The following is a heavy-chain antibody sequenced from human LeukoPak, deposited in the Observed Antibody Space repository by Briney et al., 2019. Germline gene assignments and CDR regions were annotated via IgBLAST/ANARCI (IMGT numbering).Heavy chain of an antibody. CDR2: IEKDGSQE. V-gene: IGHV3-7*01. Sequence: GGSLRLSCVSSGFTCSDYWMIWVRQAPGKGLEWVATIEKDGSQEFYVDSVKGRFTISRDNAKNSMYLQMNSLRVEDTAVYYCVRYEFDYWGQGTLVTVSS. D-gene: IGHD2-8*01. J-gene: IGHJ4*02. CDR1: GFTCSDYW. CDR3: VRYEFDY.